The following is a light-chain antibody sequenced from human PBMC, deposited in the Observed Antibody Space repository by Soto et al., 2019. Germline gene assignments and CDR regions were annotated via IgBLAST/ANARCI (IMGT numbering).Light chain of an antibody. CDR2: RNN. CDR3: AAWDDTLTGQV. CDR1: RSNIGRNY. V-gene: IGLV1-47*01. J-gene: IGLJ3*02. Sequence: QAVVTQPPSASGTPGQRVSISCSGSRSNIGRNYVYWYQQLPGTAPKLLIQRNNERPSGVPDRFSGSKSGTSVSLAISGLRSEDEATYYCAAWDDTLTGQVFGGGTQLTVL.